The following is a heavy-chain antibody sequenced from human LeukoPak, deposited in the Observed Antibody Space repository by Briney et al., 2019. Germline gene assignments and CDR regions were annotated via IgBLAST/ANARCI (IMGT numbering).Heavy chain of an antibody. V-gene: IGHV3-23*01. D-gene: IGHD6-6*01. CDR3: AKGSSSSRPYYFDY. CDR1: GVSVSSGSYY. CDR2: ITDSGGST. Sequence: PSETLSLTCTVSGVSVSSGSYYWSWVRQAPGKGLEWVSAITDSGGSTYHADSVKGRFTISRDNSKNTLFLQMNSLRVEDTAVYYCAKGSSSSRPYYFDYWGQGTLVTVSS. J-gene: IGHJ4*02.